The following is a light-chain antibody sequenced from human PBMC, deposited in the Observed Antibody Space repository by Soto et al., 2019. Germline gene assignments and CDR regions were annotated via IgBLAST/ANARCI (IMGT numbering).Light chain of an antibody. CDR3: QQRANWLT. Sequence: EILLTQSPATLSLSPGERATLSCRASQSVGTYLAWYQQKPGQAPRLLIYDASNRATGIPGRFSGSGSGADFTLTISSLEPEDFAVYYCQQRANWLTFGGGTKVEIK. CDR2: DAS. CDR1: QSVGTY. J-gene: IGKJ4*01. V-gene: IGKV3-11*01.